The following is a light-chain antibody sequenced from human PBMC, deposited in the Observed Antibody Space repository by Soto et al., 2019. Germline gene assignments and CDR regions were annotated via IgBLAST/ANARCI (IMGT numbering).Light chain of an antibody. Sequence: IVLTQSPGTLSLSPGERATLSCRASQSVSSSYLAWYQQKRGQAPRLLIYAASSRATGIPDRFSGSGSGTDFTLTISRLEPADFAVYYCQHYGGSQYTFGQGTKLEIK. CDR3: QHYGGSQYT. CDR1: QSVSSSY. V-gene: IGKV3-20*01. J-gene: IGKJ2*01. CDR2: AAS.